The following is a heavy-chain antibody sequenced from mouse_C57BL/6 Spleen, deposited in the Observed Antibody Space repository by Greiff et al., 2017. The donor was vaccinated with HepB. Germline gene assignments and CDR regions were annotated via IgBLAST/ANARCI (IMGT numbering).Heavy chain of an antibody. CDR2: ISSGSSTI. CDR3: ARHDYGSYYAMDY. CDR1: GFTFSDYG. Sequence: EVKLVESGGGLVKPGGSLKLSCAASGFTFSDYGMHWVRQAPEKGLEWVAYISSGSSTIYYADTVKGRFIISRDNAKNTLFLQMTSLRSEDTAMYYCARHDYGSYYAMDYWGQGTSVTVSS. J-gene: IGHJ4*01. V-gene: IGHV5-17*01. D-gene: IGHD2-4*01.